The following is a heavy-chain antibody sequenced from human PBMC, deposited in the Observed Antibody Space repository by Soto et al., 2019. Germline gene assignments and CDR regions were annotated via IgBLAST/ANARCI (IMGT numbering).Heavy chain of an antibody. Sequence: SETLSLTCVVFGGSFSGYHWSWIRQPPGKGLEWIGEINHSGSSNYDPSLKSRVTISIDTSKNQFSLKLSSVTAADTAVYYCARVRDTYFDYWGQGTLVTVSS. CDR3: ARVRDTYFDY. V-gene: IGHV4-34*01. CDR2: INHSGSS. D-gene: IGHD5-18*01. J-gene: IGHJ4*02. CDR1: GGSFSGYH.